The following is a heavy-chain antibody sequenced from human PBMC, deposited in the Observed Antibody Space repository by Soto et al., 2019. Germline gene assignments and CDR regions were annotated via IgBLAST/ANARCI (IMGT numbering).Heavy chain of an antibody. J-gene: IGHJ6*04. V-gene: IGHV4-4*02. CDR2: AYHSGST. Sequence: QMQLQQSGPGLVKPSGTLSLTCTVSGASVTLSNWWTWIRQSPGRGLEWIGQAYHSGSTNYNPSLDTRITITVNSIKNQFTQNLTSITAAGTAIYHCPRATNNYGDAYTIRGKGTSVTVTS. D-gene: IGHD4-17*01. CDR1: GASVTLSNW. CDR3: PRATNNYGDAYTI.